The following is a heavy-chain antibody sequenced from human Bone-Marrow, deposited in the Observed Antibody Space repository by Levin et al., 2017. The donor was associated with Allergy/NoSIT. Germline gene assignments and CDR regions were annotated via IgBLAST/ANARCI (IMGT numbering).Heavy chain of an antibody. D-gene: IGHD3-10*01. CDR3: ARDLASYGSGSISPNDAFDS. CDR1: GFTFSSYS. CDR2: ISSSSSYI. V-gene: IGHV3-21*01. J-gene: IGHJ3*02. Sequence: GGSLRLSCAASGFTFSSYSMNWVRQAPGKGLEWVSSISSSSSYIYYADSVKGRFTISRDNAKNSLYLQMNSLRAEDTAVYYCARDLASYGSGSISPNDAFDSWGQGTMVTVSS.